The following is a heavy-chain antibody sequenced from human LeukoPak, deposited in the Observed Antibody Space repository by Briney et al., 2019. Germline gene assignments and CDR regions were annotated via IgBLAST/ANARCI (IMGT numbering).Heavy chain of an antibody. Sequence: GGSLRLSCAASGFTFSDYYMSWIRQAPGKGLEWVAYISSRSITIHYADSVRGRFTISRDNAKRSVYLQMNRLGAEDTAIYYCARLKAGFWGQGTLVTVSS. J-gene: IGHJ4*02. CDR2: ISSRSITI. CDR3: ARLKAGF. V-gene: IGHV3-11*01. CDR1: GFTFSDYY.